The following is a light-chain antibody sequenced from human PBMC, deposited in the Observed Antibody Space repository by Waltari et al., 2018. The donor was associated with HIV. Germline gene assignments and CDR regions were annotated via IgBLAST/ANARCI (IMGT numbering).Light chain of an antibody. CDR2: GVS. CDR1: SSDVGSYNL. V-gene: IGLV2-23*02. CDR3: CSYAGSGDV. Sequence: QSALTQPASVSGSPGQSITISCTGTSSDVGSYNLVSWYQQHPGKAPKLMIYGVSKRPAGVSNRFSGSKSCNTASLTISGLQAEDEADYYCCSYAGSGDVFGTGTRVTVL. J-gene: IGLJ1*01.